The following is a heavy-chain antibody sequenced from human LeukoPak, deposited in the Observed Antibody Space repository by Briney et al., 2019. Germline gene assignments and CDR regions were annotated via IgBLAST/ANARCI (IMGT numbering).Heavy chain of an antibody. CDR3: ARGRYSSSFSDY. D-gene: IGHD6-13*01. V-gene: IGHV4-34*01. CDR2: INHSGST. CDR1: GGSFSGYY. Sequence: PSETLSLTCAVYGGSFSGYYWSWIRQPPGKGLEWIGEINHSGSTNYNPSLKSRVTISVDTSKNQFSLKLSFVTAADTAVYYCARGRYSSSFSDYWGQGTLVTVSS. J-gene: IGHJ4*02.